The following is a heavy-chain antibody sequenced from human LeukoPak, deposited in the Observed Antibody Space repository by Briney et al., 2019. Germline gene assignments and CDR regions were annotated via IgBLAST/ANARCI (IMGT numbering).Heavy chain of an antibody. D-gene: IGHD3-16*01. CDR2: INHNGNVN. V-gene: IGHV3-7*03. CDR3: ARGGGLDV. Sequence: GGSLRLSCAASGFTFSSYWMNWARQASGKGLEWVASINHNGNVNYYVDSVKGRFTISRDNAKNSLYLQMSNLRAEDTAVYFCARGGGLDVWGQGATVTVSS. CDR1: GFTFSSYW. J-gene: IGHJ6*02.